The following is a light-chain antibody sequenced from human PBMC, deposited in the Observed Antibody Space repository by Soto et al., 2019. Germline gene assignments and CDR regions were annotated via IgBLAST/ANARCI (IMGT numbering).Light chain of an antibody. J-gene: IGKJ5*01. CDR1: PSVTNF. Sequence: EIVLTQSPDTLSLSPGERATLSCRASPSVTNFLAWYQQKPGQAPRLLIYGAFNRATGIPARFSGSGSGTDFTLTISSLEPEDSAVYYCQQRNVWPPVTFGQGTRLGIK. CDR3: QQRNVWPPVT. CDR2: GAF. V-gene: IGKV3-11*01.